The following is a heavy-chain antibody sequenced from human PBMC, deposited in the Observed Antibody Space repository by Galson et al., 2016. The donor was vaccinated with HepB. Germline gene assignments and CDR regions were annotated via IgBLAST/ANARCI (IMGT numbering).Heavy chain of an antibody. CDR2: IYSDGRP. Sequence: SLRLSCAASGLIVSANYLTWVRQAPGKGLEGVSVIYSDGRPYYSDSVRGRFTISRDNAKNTVYLQMNSLRVEGTAMYYCARDLPVATAGGFDLWGQGTMVTVSS. CDR3: ARDLPVATAGGFDL. J-gene: IGHJ3*01. CDR1: GLIVSANY. V-gene: IGHV3-53*01. D-gene: IGHD4-23*01.